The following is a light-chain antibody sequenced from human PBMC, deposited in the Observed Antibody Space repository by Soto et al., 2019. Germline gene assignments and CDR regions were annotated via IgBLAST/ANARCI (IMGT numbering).Light chain of an antibody. CDR3: QQRSNWPPIT. CDR2: GAS. J-gene: IGKJ5*01. Sequence: EIVLTQSPGTLSLSPGERATLSCMASQSVSSSYLAWYQQKPGQAPRLLIYGASSRATGIPDRFSGSGSGTDFTLTISSLEPEDFAVYYCQQRSNWPPITFGQGTRLEI. CDR1: QSVSSSY. V-gene: IGKV3D-20*02.